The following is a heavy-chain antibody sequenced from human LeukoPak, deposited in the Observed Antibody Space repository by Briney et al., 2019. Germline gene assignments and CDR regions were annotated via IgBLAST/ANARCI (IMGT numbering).Heavy chain of an antibody. CDR1: GFTFSSYS. D-gene: IGHD3-3*01. J-gene: IGHJ4*02. CDR3: AGVGNDFWSGYYGY. CDR2: ISSSSSYI. Sequence: PGGSLRLSCAASGFTFSSYSMNWVRQAPGKGLEWVSSISSSSSYIYYADSVKGRFTISRENAKNSLYLQMNSLRAEDTAVYYCAGVGNDFWSGYYGYWGQGTLVTVSS. V-gene: IGHV3-21*01.